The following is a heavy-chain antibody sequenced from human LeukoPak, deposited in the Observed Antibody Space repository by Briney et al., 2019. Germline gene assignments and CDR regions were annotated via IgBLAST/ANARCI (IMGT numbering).Heavy chain of an antibody. D-gene: IGHD3-22*01. CDR2: IYTSGST. V-gene: IGHV4-4*07. J-gene: IGHJ5*02. CDR3: ARARNYYDSSGYYRFDP. Sequence: PSETLSLTCTVSGGSISSYYWSWIRQPAGKGLEWIGRIYTSGSTNYNLSLKSRVTMSVDTSKNQFSLKLSSVTAADTAVYYCARARNYYDSSGYYRFDPWGQGTLVTVSS. CDR1: GGSISSYY.